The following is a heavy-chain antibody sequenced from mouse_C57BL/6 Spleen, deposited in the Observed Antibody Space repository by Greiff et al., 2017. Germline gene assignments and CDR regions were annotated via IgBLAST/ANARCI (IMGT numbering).Heavy chain of an antibody. CDR3: ARSGYYDRDFDY. CDR2: IDPEDGGT. D-gene: IGHD1-1*01. J-gene: IGHJ2*01. V-gene: IGHV14-2*01. CDR1: GFNIKDYY. Sequence: EVQLQQSGAELVKPGASVKLSCTASGFNIKDYYMHWVKQRPEQGLEWIGRIDPEDGGTKYAPKFQGKATVTADTYSSTAYLQLSSLTSEDTAVDYCARSGYYDRDFDYWGQGTTLTVSS.